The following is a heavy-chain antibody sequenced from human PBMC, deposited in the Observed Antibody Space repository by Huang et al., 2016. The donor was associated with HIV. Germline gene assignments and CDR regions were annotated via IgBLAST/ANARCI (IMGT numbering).Heavy chain of an antibody. Sequence: VQLVESGGGVVQPGRSLRLACAASGFSFSTYGLHWVRQAPGKWLEWVAVISYDGINKYYAHSVKGRFTISRDTSENKVYLQMNSLRHEDTAVYYCAKDGADEEWDIDYWGQGTLVTVSS. D-gene: IGHD1-26*01. CDR1: GFSFSTYG. CDR2: ISYDGINK. CDR3: AKDGADEEWDIDY. V-gene: IGHV3-30*18. J-gene: IGHJ4*02.